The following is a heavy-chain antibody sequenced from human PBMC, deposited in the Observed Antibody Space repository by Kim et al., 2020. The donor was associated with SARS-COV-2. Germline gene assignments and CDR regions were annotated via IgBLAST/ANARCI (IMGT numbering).Heavy chain of an antibody. CDR1: GYTFTGYY. CDR2: INPNSGGT. CDR3: ARVTMVRGVITPFDY. Sequence: ASVKVSCKASGYTFTGYYMHWVRQAPGQGLEWMGWINPNSGGTNYAQKFQGRVTMTRDTSISTAYMELSRLRSDDTAVYYCARVTMVRGVITPFDYWGQGTLVTVSS. D-gene: IGHD3-10*01. J-gene: IGHJ4*02. V-gene: IGHV1-2*02.